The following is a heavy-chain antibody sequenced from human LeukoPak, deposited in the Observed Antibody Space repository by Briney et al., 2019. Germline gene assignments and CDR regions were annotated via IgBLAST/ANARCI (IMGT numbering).Heavy chain of an antibody. CDR2: ISSSSSYI. Sequence: GGSLRLSCAASGFTFSSYAMSWVRQAPGKGLEWVSSISSSSSYIYYADSVKGRFTISRDNAKNSLYLQMNSLRAEDTAVYYCARDGTGYSKYYFDYWGQGTLVTVSS. CDR1: GFTFSSYA. CDR3: ARDGTGYSKYYFDY. D-gene: IGHD3/OR15-3a*01. V-gene: IGHV3-21*01. J-gene: IGHJ4*02.